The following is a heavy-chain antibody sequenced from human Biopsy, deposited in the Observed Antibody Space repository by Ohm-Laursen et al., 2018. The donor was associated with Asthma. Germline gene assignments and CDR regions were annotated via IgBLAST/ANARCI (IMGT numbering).Heavy chain of an antibody. CDR1: GGSINNFY. CDR2: IYYSGST. J-gene: IGHJ5*02. V-gene: IGHV4-59*06. Sequence: SDTLSLTCTVSGGSINNFYWSWIRQHPVKGLEWIGYIYYSGSTYYNPSLKSRVSISLDTSKNQFSLSLTSVTAADTAVYYCARTTYGDDGFDPWGQGTLVTVSS. CDR3: ARTTYGDDGFDP. D-gene: IGHD4-17*01.